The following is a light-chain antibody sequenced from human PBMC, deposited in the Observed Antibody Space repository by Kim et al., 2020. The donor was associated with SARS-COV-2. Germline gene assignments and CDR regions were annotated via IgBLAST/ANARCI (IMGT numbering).Light chain of an antibody. J-gene: IGKJ1*01. Sequence: DIQMTQSPSTLSSSVGDRVTITCRASQSISTSLAWYQQKPGKAPKLLIYKASTLESGVPSRFSGSGSGTEFTLTISSLQPDDFATYYCQQYATYWTFGQGTKVDIK. CDR3: QQYATYWT. CDR1: QSISTS. V-gene: IGKV1-5*03. CDR2: KAS.